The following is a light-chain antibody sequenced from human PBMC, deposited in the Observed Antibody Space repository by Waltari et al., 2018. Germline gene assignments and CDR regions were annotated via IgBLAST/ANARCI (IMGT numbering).Light chain of an antibody. CDR2: GAT. CDR3: QQYNNWPPQDA. V-gene: IGKV3-15*01. Sequence: IVMTQSPATLSVSPGERATLSCRASQSVSSNLAWYQQQPGQAPRLLIYGATTRATGIPARFSGSGSGTEFTLTISSLQSEDFAIYDCQQYNNWPPQDAFGQGTKLEIK. CDR1: QSVSSN. J-gene: IGKJ2*01.